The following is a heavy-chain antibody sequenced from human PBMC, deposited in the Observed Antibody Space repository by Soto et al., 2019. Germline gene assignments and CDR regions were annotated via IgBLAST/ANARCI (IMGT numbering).Heavy chain of an antibody. D-gene: IGHD5-12*01. Sequence: ASVQVSCKASGGTFSSYAISWVRQAPGQGLEWMGGIIPIFGTANYAQKFQGRVTITADKSTSTAYMELSSLRSEDTAVYYCARVRLVATRAFDIWGQGTMVTV. CDR1: GGTFSSYA. J-gene: IGHJ3*02. CDR3: ARVRLVATRAFDI. V-gene: IGHV1-69*06. CDR2: IIPIFGTA.